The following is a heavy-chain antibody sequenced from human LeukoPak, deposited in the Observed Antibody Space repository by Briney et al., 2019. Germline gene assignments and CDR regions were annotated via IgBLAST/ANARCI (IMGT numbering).Heavy chain of an antibody. Sequence: PSETLSLTYTVSGGSISGYYWSWIRQPAGKGLEWIGHIHTSGNTNYNPSLKSRVTMSVDTSKNQFSLRLSPMTAADTAVYYCVRGGSKAAATFDYWGQGTLVTVFS. CDR1: GGSISGYY. CDR3: VRGGSKAAATFDY. CDR2: IHTSGNT. D-gene: IGHD2-15*01. V-gene: IGHV4-4*07. J-gene: IGHJ4*02.